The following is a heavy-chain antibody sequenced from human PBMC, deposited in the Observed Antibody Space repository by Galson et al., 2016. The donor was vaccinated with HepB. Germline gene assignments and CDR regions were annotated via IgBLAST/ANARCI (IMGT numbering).Heavy chain of an antibody. CDR3: VRDMAPGGAGV. Sequence: SLRLSCAASGFTFDDSAMHWVRQTPGKGLEWVSGIYYNSDRIGYAASARGRFTISRDNARNSLYLQMNSLEPEDSALYYCVRDMAPGGAGVWGQGTTVTVSS. D-gene: IGHD3-16*01. J-gene: IGHJ6*02. CDR2: IYYNSDRI. V-gene: IGHV3-9*01. CDR1: GFTFDDSA.